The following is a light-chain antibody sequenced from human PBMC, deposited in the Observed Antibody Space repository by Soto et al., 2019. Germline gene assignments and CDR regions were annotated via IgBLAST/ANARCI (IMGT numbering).Light chain of an antibody. V-gene: IGKV1-5*01. CDR2: SAS. CDR1: QSISTW. Sequence: DIQMTQSPSTLSASVGDRVTITCRASQSISTWLAWYQQKPGKVPKLLIYSASTLKSGVPSRFSGSGSGTEFTLTISRLQPDDFATYYCQQFDGNFGGGTRVEIK. CDR3: QQFDGN. J-gene: IGKJ4*01.